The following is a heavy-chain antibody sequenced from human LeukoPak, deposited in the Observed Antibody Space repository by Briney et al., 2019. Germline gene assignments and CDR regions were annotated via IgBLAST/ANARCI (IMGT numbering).Heavy chain of an antibody. CDR3: ARAGSGGQFDY. D-gene: IGHD1-14*01. J-gene: IGHJ4*02. V-gene: IGHV1-69*13. CDR1: GGAFSNYA. CDR2: IIPIFGTA. Sequence: SVKVSCKASGGAFSNYATSWVRQAPGQGLEWMGGIIPIFGTANYAQKFQGRVTITADESTSTAYMELSSLRSEDTAVYYCARAGSGGQFDYWGQGTLVTVSS.